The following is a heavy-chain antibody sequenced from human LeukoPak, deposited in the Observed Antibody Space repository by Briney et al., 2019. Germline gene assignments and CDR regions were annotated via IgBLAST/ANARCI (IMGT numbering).Heavy chain of an antibody. CDR1: GGSISSGDYY. CDR3: STSSTGLSGYFDC. V-gene: IGHV4-31*03. D-gene: IGHD2-2*01. J-gene: IGHJ4*03. Sequence: PSQTLSLTCTVSGGSISSGDYYWSRIRQHPGKGLEWIGYIYYSGSTYYNPSLKSRVIISVDTSKNQFSLKLSSVTAADTAVYYCSTSSTGLSGYFDCWGQGTLVTVSS. CDR2: IYYSGST.